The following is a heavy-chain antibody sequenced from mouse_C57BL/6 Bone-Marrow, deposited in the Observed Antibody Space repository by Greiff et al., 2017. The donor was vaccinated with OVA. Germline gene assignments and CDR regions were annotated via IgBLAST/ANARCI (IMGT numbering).Heavy chain of an antibody. Sequence: EVMLVESGGDLVKPGGSLKLSCAASGFTFSSYGMSWVRQTPDKRLEWVATISSGGSYTYYPDSVKGRFTISRDNAKNTLYLQMRRLKSEYTAMYYCASLYYGSRDWYFDVWGTGTTVTVSS. D-gene: IGHD1-1*01. J-gene: IGHJ1*03. CDR3: ASLYYGSRDWYFDV. V-gene: IGHV5-6*01. CDR1: GFTFSSYG. CDR2: ISSGGSYT.